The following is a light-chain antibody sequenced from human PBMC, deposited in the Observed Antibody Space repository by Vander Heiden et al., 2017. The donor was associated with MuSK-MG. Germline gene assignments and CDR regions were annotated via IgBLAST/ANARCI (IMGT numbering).Light chain of an antibody. J-gene: IGKJ1*01. CDR1: QSVSSN. CDR3: QQHNNWLPWT. Sequence: SQSVSSNLAWYQQKPGQAPRLLIYGASTRATGIPARFSGSGYGTEFTLTISSRQSEDFAVYYCQQHNNWLPWTFGQGTKVEIK. CDR2: GAS. V-gene: IGKV3-15*01.